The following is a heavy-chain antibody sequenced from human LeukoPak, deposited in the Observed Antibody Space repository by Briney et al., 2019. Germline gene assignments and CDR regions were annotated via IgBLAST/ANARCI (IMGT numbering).Heavy chain of an antibody. CDR1: GCSISSYY. CDR3: ARDQASNWFDP. CDR2: IYYSGST. Sequence: SEALSLCCPVSGCSISSYYWSWVRQTPGKGLEWIGYIYYSGSTNYNPALKSRVTISVDTSKNQFSLKLSSVTAADTAVYYCARDQASNWFDPWGQGTLVTVSS. V-gene: IGHV4-59*01. J-gene: IGHJ5*02.